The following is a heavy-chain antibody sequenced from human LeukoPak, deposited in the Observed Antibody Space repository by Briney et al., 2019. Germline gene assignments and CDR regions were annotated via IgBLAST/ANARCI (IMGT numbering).Heavy chain of an antibody. CDR1: GGSISSGSYY. Sequence: SQTLSLTCTVSGGSISSGSYYWSWIRRPAGKGLEWIGRIYTSGSTNYNPSLKSRVTISVDTSKNQFSLKLSSVTAADTAVYYCARDGSGSYYNSHDAFDIWGQGTMVTVSS. V-gene: IGHV4-61*02. CDR3: ARDGSGSYYNSHDAFDI. D-gene: IGHD3-10*01. J-gene: IGHJ3*02. CDR2: IYTSGST.